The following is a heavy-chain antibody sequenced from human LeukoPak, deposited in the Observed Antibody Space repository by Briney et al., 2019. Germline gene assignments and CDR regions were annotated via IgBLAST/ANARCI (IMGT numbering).Heavy chain of an antibody. Sequence: GGSLRLSCAASGFTFSTYSKKWVRQAPGKGLEWVSYISDSGAMYYADSVRGRFTISRENAQNSLFLQMNSLRAEDTAVYYCARDGGYRGYDADCWGQGTLVTVSS. J-gene: IGHJ4*02. D-gene: IGHD5-12*01. CDR3: ARDGGYRGYDADC. CDR1: GFTFSTYS. CDR2: ISDSGAM. V-gene: IGHV3-48*01.